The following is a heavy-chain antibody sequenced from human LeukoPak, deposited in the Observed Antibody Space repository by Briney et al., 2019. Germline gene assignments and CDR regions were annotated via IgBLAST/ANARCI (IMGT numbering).Heavy chain of an antibody. J-gene: IGHJ4*02. Sequence: PGGSLRLSCAASGFTVSSNYMSWVRQAPGKGLEWVSLFYSGGSTYYADSVKGRFTISRDTSKNTLYLQMNSLRAEDTAVYYCARGASGYNYGYILSHSDYWGQGTLVTVSS. CDR3: ARGASGYNYGYILSHSDY. CDR2: FYSGGST. V-gene: IGHV3-53*01. CDR1: GFTVSSNY. D-gene: IGHD5-18*01.